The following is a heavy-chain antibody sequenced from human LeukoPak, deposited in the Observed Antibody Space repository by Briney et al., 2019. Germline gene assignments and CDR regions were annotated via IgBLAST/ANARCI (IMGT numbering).Heavy chain of an antibody. J-gene: IGHJ3*02. CDR3: ARIFDSSGYPDDVFDI. CDR1: GFTFSDYY. CDR2: ISSSGSTI. Sequence: GGSLRLSCAASGFTFSDYYMSWIRQAPGKGLEWVSYISSSGSTIYYADSVKGRFTTSRDNAKNSLYLQMNSLRAEDTAVFYCARIFDSSGYPDDVFDIWGQGTMVTVSS. D-gene: IGHD3-22*01. V-gene: IGHV3-11*04.